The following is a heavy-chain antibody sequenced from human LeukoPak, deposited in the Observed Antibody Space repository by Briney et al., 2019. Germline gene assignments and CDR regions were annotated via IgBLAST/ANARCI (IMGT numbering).Heavy chain of an antibody. CDR3: ARGCGGDYSPNYNWFDP. V-gene: IGHV4-39*01. CDR2: IYYSGST. Sequence: SETLSLTCTVSGGSISSSSYHWGWIRQPPGKGLEWIGSIYYSGSTYYNPSLKSRVTISVDTSKNQFSLKLSSVTAADTAVYYCARGCGGDYSPNYNWFDPWGQGTLVTVSS. J-gene: IGHJ5*02. D-gene: IGHD2-21*02. CDR1: GGSISSSSYH.